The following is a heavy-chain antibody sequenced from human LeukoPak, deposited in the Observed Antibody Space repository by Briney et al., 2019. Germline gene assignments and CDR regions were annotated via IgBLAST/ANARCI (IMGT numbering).Heavy chain of an antibody. V-gene: IGHV3-21*01. CDR1: GFTFSSYS. CDR3: ARDPFTTKWELTVWYYFDY. Sequence: PGGSLRLSCAASGFTFSSYSMNWVRQAPGKGLEWVSSISSSSSYIYYADSVKGRFTISRDNAKNSLYLQMNSLRGEDTAVYYCARDPFTTKWELTVWYYFDYWGQGTQVTVSS. J-gene: IGHJ4*02. D-gene: IGHD1-26*01. CDR2: ISSSSSYI.